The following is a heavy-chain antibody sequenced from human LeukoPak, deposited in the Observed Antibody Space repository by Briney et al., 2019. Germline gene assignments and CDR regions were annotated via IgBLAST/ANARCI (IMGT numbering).Heavy chain of an antibody. CDR1: GLTVNSNY. CDR3: ARALLVRNGYNYSPNYFDY. D-gene: IGHD5-24*01. Sequence: PGESLRLSCAASGLTVNSNYMNWVRQAPGKGLQWVSVIFSGGTTYYADSVKGRFTISRDNSKNTLYLQMNSLRAEDTAVYYCARALLVRNGYNYSPNYFDYWGQGTLVTVSS. J-gene: IGHJ4*02. V-gene: IGHV3-53*01. CDR2: IFSGGTT.